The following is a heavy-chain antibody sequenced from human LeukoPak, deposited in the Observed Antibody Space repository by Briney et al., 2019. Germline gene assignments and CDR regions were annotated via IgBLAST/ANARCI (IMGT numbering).Heavy chain of an antibody. Sequence: GGSLRLSCAASGFTFSSYAMSWVHQAPGKGREWVSAISGSGGSTYYADSVKGRFTISRDNSKNTLYLQMNSLRAEDTAVYYCAKDGGMIVVVIDLYFDYWGQGTLVTVSS. CDR2: ISGSGGST. CDR3: AKDGGMIVVVIDLYFDY. D-gene: IGHD3-22*01. CDR1: GFTFSSYA. J-gene: IGHJ4*02. V-gene: IGHV3-23*01.